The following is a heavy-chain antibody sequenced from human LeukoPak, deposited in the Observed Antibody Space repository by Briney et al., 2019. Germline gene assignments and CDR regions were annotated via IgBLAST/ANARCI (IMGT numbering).Heavy chain of an antibody. D-gene: IGHD6-13*01. CDR3: AIIKVAAAGSKSNWFDP. V-gene: IGHV1-69*04. CDR2: IIPILGIA. CDR1: GGTFSSYA. Sequence: ASVNVSCKASGGTFSSYAISWVRQAPGQGLEWMGRIIPILGIANYAQKFQGRVTITADKSTSTAYMELSSLRSEDTAVYYCAIIKVAAAGSKSNWFDPWGQGTLVTVSS. J-gene: IGHJ5*02.